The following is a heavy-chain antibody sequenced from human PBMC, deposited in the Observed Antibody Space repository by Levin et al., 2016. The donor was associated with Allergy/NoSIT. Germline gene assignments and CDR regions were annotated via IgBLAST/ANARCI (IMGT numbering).Heavy chain of an antibody. J-gene: IGHJ4*02. Sequence: SETLSLTCTVSGGSISSSSYYWGWIRQPPGKGLEWIGSIYYSGSTYYNPSLKSRVTISVDTSKNQFSLKLSSVTAADTAVYYCARLPRRDTKIDYWGQGTLVTVSS. V-gene: IGHV4-39*01. CDR3: ARLPRRDTKIDY. D-gene: IGHD5-18*01. CDR1: GGSISSSSYY. CDR2: IYYSGST.